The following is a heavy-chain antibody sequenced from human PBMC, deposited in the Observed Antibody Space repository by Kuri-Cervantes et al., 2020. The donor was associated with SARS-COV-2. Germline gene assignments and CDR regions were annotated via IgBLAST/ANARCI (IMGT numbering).Heavy chain of an antibody. CDR2: IYYSGST. V-gene: IGHV4-31*02. Sequence: SETLSLTCAVSGGSISSGGYYWSWIRQHPGKGLEWIGYIYYSGSTYYNPSLKSRVTISVDTSKNQFSLKLSSVTAADTAVYYCARAPAYAGGAFDIWGQGTMVTVSS. J-gene: IGHJ3*02. D-gene: IGHD2-2*01. CDR3: ARAPAYAGGAFDI. CDR1: GGSISSGGYY.